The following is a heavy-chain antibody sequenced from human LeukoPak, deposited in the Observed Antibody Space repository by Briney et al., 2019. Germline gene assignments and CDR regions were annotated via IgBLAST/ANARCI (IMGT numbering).Heavy chain of an antibody. CDR1: GYTFTSYG. CDR2: ISAYNGNT. CDR3: ASDRMYCSSTSCYEAGY. V-gene: IGHV1-18*01. Sequence: ASVKVSCKASGYTFTSYGISWVRQAPGQGLEWMGWISAYNGNTNYAQKLQGRVTMTTDTSTSTAYMELRSLRSDDTAVYYCASDRMYCSSTSCYEAGYWGQGTLVTVSS. J-gene: IGHJ4*02. D-gene: IGHD2-2*01.